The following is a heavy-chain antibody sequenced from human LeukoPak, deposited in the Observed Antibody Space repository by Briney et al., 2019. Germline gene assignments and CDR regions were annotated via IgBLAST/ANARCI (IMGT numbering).Heavy chain of an antibody. J-gene: IGHJ4*02. CDR2: LYHTGIT. Sequence: SETLSLTCNVSGGSVTSHYWNWIRRPPGKGLEWIGYLYHTGITKYNPSLKSRVSMSVDTSKNQFSLKLSSVTAADTAVYYCARVAVAASFDYWGQGTLVTVSS. V-gene: IGHV4-59*02. CDR3: ARVAVAASFDY. D-gene: IGHD6-19*01. CDR1: GGSVTSHY.